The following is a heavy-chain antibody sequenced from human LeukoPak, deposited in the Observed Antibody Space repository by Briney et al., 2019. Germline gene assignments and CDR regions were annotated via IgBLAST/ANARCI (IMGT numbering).Heavy chain of an antibody. D-gene: IGHD5-18*01. J-gene: IGHJ4*02. CDR1: GFTFDDYA. V-gene: IGHV3-9*01. Sequence: GGSLRLSCAASGFTFDDYAMYWVRQAPGKGLEWVSGISWNSGSIGYADSVKGRFTISRDNAKNSLYLQMNSLRAEDTALYYCAKGEGYSYGPFDYWGQGILVTVSS. CDR2: ISWNSGSI. CDR3: AKGEGYSYGPFDY.